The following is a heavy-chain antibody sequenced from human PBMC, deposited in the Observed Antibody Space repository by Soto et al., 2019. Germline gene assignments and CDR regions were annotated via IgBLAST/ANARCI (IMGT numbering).Heavy chain of an antibody. J-gene: IGHJ4*02. Sequence: PSETLSLTCSVSGGSITSHYCSWFRQPPGKGLEWIGYIHHSGSTSYNPSLKSRVTMSVDTSKNHFSLKVNSVTAADTAVYSCARGVRGRKIFDYWGQGALVTVS. CDR1: GGSITSHY. CDR3: ARGVRGRKIFDY. D-gene: IGHD3-10*01. V-gene: IGHV4-59*08. CDR2: IHHSGST.